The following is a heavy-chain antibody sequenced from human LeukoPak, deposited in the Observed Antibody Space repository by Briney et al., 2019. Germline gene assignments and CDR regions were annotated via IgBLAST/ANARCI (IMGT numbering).Heavy chain of an antibody. CDR1: GFTFDDYA. Sequence: GGSLRLSCAASGFTFDDYAMHWVRQAPGKGLEWVSGISWNSGSVGYADSVKGRFTISRDNAKNSLYLQMNSLRAEDTAVYYCARQRDSTRGYFDYWGQGTLVTVSS. CDR2: ISWNSGSV. J-gene: IGHJ4*02. V-gene: IGHV3-9*01. D-gene: IGHD3-10*01. CDR3: ARQRDSTRGYFDY.